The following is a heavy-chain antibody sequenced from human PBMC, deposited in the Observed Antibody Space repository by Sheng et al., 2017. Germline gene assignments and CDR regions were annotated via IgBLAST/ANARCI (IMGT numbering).Heavy chain of an antibody. CDR1: GGTFSSYA. CDR3: VLVVVPAAMPRTYYYYMDV. CDR2: IIPILGIA. J-gene: IGHJ6*03. V-gene: IGHV1-69*04. Sequence: QVQLVQSGAEVKKPGSSVKVSCKASGGTFSSYAISWVRQAPGQGLEWMGGIIPILGIANYAQKFQGRVTITADKSTSTAYMELSSLRSEDTAVYYCVLVVVPAAMPRTYYYYMDVWGKGTTVTVSS. D-gene: IGHD2-2*01.